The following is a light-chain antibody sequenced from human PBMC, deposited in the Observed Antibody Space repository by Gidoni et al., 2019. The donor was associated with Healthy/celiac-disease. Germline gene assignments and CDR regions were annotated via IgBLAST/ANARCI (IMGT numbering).Light chain of an antibody. CDR2: EVS. Sequence: QSALTQPASVSGSPGQSITISCTGTSSDGGGYNYVSCYQHHPGKAPKLMIYEVSNRPSGVSNRFSGSKAGNTASLTISGLQAEDEADYYCSSYTSSSTLDWVFGGGTKLTVL. CDR3: SSYTSSSTLDWV. V-gene: IGLV2-14*01. CDR1: SSDGGGYNY. J-gene: IGLJ3*02.